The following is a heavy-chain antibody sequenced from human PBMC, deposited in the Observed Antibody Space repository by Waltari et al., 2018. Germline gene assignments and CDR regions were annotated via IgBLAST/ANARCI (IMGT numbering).Heavy chain of an antibody. V-gene: IGHV3-30*03. Sequence: GGCLVQPGASLRLSCAASGFTFCSYGMHSVRTSPGQSLHSVSVISYDRSKKYYADSVKDLFTISRDNSKNMLYLQMNNLKLKDTAVYYCARDRSMDVWGRGVLVTVCS. CDR1: GFTFCSYG. D-gene: IGHD2-2*03. CDR2: ISYDRSKK. CDR3: ARDRSMDV. J-gene: IGHJ4*02.